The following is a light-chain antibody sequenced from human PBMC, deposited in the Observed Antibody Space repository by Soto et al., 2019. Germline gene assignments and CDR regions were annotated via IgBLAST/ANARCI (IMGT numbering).Light chain of an antibody. Sequence: DIQMTQSPSSLSASVGDRVTITCRASQRISNSLNWYQQKPGKAPDLLIYAASNLQSGVPSRFSGSRSGTDFTLTISSLQHEDFATYYCQQSYSSPQMYTFGQGTKLEIK. CDR1: QRISNS. CDR2: AAS. CDR3: QQSYSSPQMYT. J-gene: IGKJ2*01. V-gene: IGKV1-39*01.